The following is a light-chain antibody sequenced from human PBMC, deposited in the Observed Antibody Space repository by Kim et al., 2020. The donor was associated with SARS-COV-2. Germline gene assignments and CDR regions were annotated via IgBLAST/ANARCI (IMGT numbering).Light chain of an antibody. J-gene: IGKJ5*01. CDR1: QSVSSY. Sequence: EIVLTQSPATLYLSPGERATLSCRASQSVSSYLAWYQQKPGQAPRLLIYDASNRATGIPARFSGSGSGTDFTLTISSLEPEDFAVYYCQQRSNWPPAFRQGTRLEIK. CDR3: QQRSNWPPA. V-gene: IGKV3-11*01. CDR2: DAS.